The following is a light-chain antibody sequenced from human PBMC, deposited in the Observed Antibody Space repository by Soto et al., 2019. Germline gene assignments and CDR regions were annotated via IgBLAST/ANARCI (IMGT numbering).Light chain of an antibody. CDR2: GAS. J-gene: IGKJ1*01. CDR3: QQYGRSGT. CDR1: QSVSNNY. Sequence: EIVLTQSPGTLSLSPGERATLSCRASQSVSNNYLAWYQQKPGQAPRLLIYGASNRATGIPDRFSGSGSGTDFTPTVSRLEPEDFAVYYCQQYGRSGTFGQGTKVEIK. V-gene: IGKV3-20*01.